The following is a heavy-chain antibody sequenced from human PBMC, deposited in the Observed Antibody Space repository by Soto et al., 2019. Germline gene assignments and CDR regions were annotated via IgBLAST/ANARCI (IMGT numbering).Heavy chain of an antibody. CDR3: AKSQGGGPDAFDI. D-gene: IGHD3-16*01. CDR2: ISGSGGST. Sequence: EVQLLESGGGLVQPGGSLRLSCAASGFTFSSYAMSWVRQAPGKGLEWVSAISGSGGSTYYADSVKGRFTISRDNSKNPPYPQMNSLRAEDTAVYYCAKSQGGGPDAFDIWGQGTMVTVSS. V-gene: IGHV3-23*01. J-gene: IGHJ3*02. CDR1: GFTFSSYA.